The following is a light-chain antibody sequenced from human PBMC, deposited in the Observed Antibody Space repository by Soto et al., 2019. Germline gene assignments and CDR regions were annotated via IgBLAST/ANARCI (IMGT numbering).Light chain of an antibody. CDR3: QQYTNWPPNT. J-gene: IGKJ5*01. V-gene: IGKV3D-15*01. Sequence: EVVVTQSPATLSVSPVERATLSCRASQSVSTNLAWFQQKPGQAPRLLIYDASNRATGIPARFSGSGSGTDFTLTISSLQSEDFAVYYCQQYTNWPPNTFGQGTRLEIK. CDR1: QSVSTN. CDR2: DAS.